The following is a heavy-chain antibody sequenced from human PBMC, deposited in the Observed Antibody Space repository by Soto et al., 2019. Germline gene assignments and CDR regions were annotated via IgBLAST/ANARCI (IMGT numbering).Heavy chain of an antibody. Sequence: PSGTLSPPCRVSGGSVSSGSYYWSWVRPPPGGGLEVVGYIFNIGITNYNTPLKSRVIISVDTYKNQFSLKLISVTAADTAVYYCARDTGYYDGSGYLYGLDPWGPGTLVTVSS. D-gene: IGHD3-22*01. J-gene: IGHJ5*02. CDR3: ARDTGYYDGSGYLYGLDP. V-gene: IGHV4-61*01. CDR1: GGSVSSGSYY. CDR2: IFNIGIT.